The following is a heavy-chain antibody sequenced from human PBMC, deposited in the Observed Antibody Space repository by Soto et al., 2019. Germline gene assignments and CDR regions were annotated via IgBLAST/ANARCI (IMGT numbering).Heavy chain of an antibody. CDR3: ARGSLMVRGVTDYYYYMDV. D-gene: IGHD3-10*01. V-gene: IGHV4-34*01. Sequence: SETLSLTSAVYGWYFSGYYWSWIRQPPGKGLEWIGEINHSGSTNYNPSLKSRVTISVDTSKNQFSLKLSSVTAADTAVYYCARGSLMVRGVTDYYYYMDVWGKGTTVTVSS. CDR1: GWYFSGYY. CDR2: INHSGST. J-gene: IGHJ6*03.